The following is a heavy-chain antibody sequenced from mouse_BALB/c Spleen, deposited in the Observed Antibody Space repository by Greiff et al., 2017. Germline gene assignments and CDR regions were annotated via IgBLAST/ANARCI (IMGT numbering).Heavy chain of an antibody. Sequence: VQLQQSGPELVKPGASVKIPCKASGYTFTDYNMDWVKQSHGKSLEWIGDINPNNGGTIYNQKFKGKATLTVDKSSSTAYMELRSLTSEDTAVYYCATLDGYWFAYWGQGTLVTVSA. D-gene: IGHD2-3*01. CDR1: GYTFTDYN. J-gene: IGHJ3*01. CDR3: ATLDGYWFAY. V-gene: IGHV1-18*01. CDR2: INPNNGGT.